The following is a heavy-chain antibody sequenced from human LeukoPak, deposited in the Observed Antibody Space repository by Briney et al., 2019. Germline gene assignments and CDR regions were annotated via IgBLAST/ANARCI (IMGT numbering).Heavy chain of an antibody. D-gene: IGHD2-15*01. CDR2: ISGSGGST. CDR3: ARGGLGYCSGGSCYPSWYFDY. Sequence: GGSLRLSCAASGFTVSSNYMSWVRQAPGKGLEWVSAISGSGGSTYYADSVKGRFTISRDNSKNTLYLQMNSLRAEDTAVYYCARGGLGYCSGGSCYPSWYFDYWGQGTLVTVSS. V-gene: IGHV3-23*01. J-gene: IGHJ4*02. CDR1: GFTVSSNY.